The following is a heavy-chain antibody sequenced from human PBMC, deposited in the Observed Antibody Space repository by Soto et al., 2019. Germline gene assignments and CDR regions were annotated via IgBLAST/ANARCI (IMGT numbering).Heavy chain of an antibody. V-gene: IGHV4-4*02. CDR2: IYHSGST. Sequence: QVQLQESGPGLVKPSGTLSLTCAVSGGSISSSNWWSWVRQPPGKGLEWIGEIYHSGSTNYNPSPKSRGPVSVDKAKNQFSLKLSSVTAADTAVYYCARSGNYGGGYFDSWGQGTLVTVSS. CDR1: GGSISSSNW. D-gene: IGHD1-26*01. CDR3: ARSGNYGGGYFDS. J-gene: IGHJ4*02.